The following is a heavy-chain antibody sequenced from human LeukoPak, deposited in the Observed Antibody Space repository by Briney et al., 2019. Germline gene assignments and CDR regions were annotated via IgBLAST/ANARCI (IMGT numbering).Heavy chain of an antibody. CDR3: ANDWLVFDY. Sequence: GGSLRLSCVASGFTFSAYALSWVRQAPGKGLEWVSSISGPGVTTYYADSVRGRFTISRDNSKNTLYLQMNSLRAEDTAVYYRANDWLVFDYWGQGTVVTVSS. CDR2: ISGPGVTT. V-gene: IGHV3-23*01. CDR1: GFTFSAYA. D-gene: IGHD5-12*01. J-gene: IGHJ4*02.